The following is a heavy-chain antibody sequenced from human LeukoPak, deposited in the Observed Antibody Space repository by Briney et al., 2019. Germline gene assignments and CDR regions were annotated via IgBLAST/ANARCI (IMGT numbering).Heavy chain of an antibody. J-gene: IGHJ5*02. CDR3: ARGVVTYYYGSGSYRFDP. D-gene: IGHD3-10*01. Sequence: SETLSLTCTVSGGSVSSGSYHWSWIRQPPGKGLEWIGYIYYSGSTNYNPSLKSRVTISVDTSKNQFSLKLSSVTAADTAVYYCARGVVTYYYGSGSYRFDPWGQGTLVTVSS. CDR2: IYYSGST. CDR1: GGSVSSGSYH. V-gene: IGHV4-61*01.